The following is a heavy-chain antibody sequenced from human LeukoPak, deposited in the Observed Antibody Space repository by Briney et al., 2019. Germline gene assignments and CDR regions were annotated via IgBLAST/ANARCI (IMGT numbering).Heavy chain of an antibody. J-gene: IGHJ3*02. D-gene: IGHD3-22*01. CDR3: AKDTATMTHDAFDI. V-gene: IGHV3-30*02. CDR2: IRCDGSNK. CDR1: GFTFSSYG. Sequence: GGSLRLSCAASGFTFSSYGMHWVRQAPGKGLEWVAFIRCDGSNKYYADSVKGRFTISRDNSKNTLYLQMNSLRAEDTAVYYCAKDTATMTHDAFDIWGQGTMVTVSS.